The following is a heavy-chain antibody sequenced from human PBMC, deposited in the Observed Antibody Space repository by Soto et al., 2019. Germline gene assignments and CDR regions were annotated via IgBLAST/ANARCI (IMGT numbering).Heavy chain of an antibody. CDR3: ARLPYYDSPPVTFDI. Sequence: QLQLQESGPGLMKPSETLSLTCTVSGGSISSSLYYWGWIRQPPGKGLEWVGSIYSSVSTHYNPSLKSRVAISVDTSENQFSLKLSSATAADTAVYYCARLPYYDSPPVTFDIWGQGTMVTVSS. D-gene: IGHD3-22*01. J-gene: IGHJ3*02. CDR2: IYSSVST. V-gene: IGHV4-39*01. CDR1: GGSISSSLYY.